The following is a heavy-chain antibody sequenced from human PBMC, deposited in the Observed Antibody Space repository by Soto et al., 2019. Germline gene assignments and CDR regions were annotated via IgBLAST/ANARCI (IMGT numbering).Heavy chain of an antibody. CDR1: GFTSDDYA. Sequence: PGGSLRLSCTFSGFTSDDYALTWVRQAPGKGLEWVAFATSQAFGGTTDYAASVKGRSTISRDDSTTVAYLQMNSLQTEDTAIYYCTRDGDFYGMDVWGQGTTVTVSS. D-gene: IGHD3-3*01. CDR3: TRDGDFYGMDV. CDR2: ATSQAFGGTT. V-gene: IGHV3-49*04. J-gene: IGHJ6*02.